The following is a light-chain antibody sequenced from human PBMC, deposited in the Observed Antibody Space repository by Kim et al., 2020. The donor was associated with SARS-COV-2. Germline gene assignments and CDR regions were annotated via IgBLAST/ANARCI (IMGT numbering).Light chain of an antibody. CDR1: QSVSSSY. CDR2: GAS. J-gene: IGKJ1*01. Sequence: SPEARATLSCRASQSVSSSYLAWYQQKPGQAPRLLIYGASSRASGIPDRFSGSGSGTDFTLTISRLEPEDFAVYYCQRYGSSLWTFGQGTKVDIK. V-gene: IGKV3-20*01. CDR3: QRYGSSLWT.